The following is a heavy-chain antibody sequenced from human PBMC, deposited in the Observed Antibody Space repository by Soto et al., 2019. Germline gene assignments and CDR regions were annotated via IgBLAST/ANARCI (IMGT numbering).Heavy chain of an antibody. CDR3: ARPDEGGYSSDHHYYYALDV. J-gene: IGHJ6*02. Sequence: QVHLLQSGAEVKKPGSSVKVSCTASGASFTRYSLSWVRQAPGQGLEWLGGIVPIFGITNYAQRFQGRVKITADESTKTASMELSSLSSDDTAVYYCARPDEGGYSSDHHYYYALDVWGQGTSVTVTS. D-gene: IGHD3-22*01. CDR1: GASFTRYS. V-gene: IGHV1-69*01. CDR2: IVPIFGIT.